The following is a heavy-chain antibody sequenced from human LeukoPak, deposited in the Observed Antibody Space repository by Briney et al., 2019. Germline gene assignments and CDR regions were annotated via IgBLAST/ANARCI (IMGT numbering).Heavy chain of an antibody. CDR3: ARGWSWVDV. Sequence: SETLSLTCAVYGGSFSGYYWSWVRQPPGKGLEWIGEINHSGSTNYNPSLKSRVTISVDTSKNQFSLKLSSVTAADTAVYYCARGWSWVDVWGQGTTVTVSS. D-gene: IGHD3-10*01. V-gene: IGHV4-34*01. J-gene: IGHJ6*02. CDR1: GGSFSGYY. CDR2: INHSGST.